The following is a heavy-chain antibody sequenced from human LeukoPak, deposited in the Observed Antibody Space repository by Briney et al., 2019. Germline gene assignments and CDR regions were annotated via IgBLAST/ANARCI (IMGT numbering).Heavy chain of an antibody. V-gene: IGHV3-66*02. CDR2: IYSGGST. Sequence: GGSLRLSCATSGFTVSSNYMSWVRQPPGKGLEWVSVIYSGGSTYYADSVKGRFTISRDNSKNTLYLQMNSLRAEDTAVYYCARDSIGAFDYWGQGTLVTVSS. CDR3: ARDSIGAFDY. J-gene: IGHJ4*02. CDR1: GFTVSSNY. D-gene: IGHD3-16*01.